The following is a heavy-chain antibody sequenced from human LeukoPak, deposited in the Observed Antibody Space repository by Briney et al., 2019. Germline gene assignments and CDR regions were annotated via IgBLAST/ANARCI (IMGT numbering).Heavy chain of an antibody. Sequence: GGSLRLSCAASGFTFSSYSMNWARQAPGKGLEWVSSISSSSSYIYYADSVKGRFTISRDNAKNSLYLQMNSLRAEDTAVYYCASHCSGGSCYSAIDYWGQGTLVTVSS. D-gene: IGHD2-15*01. CDR1: GFTFSSYS. V-gene: IGHV3-21*01. CDR2: ISSSSSYI. CDR3: ASHCSGGSCYSAIDY. J-gene: IGHJ4*02.